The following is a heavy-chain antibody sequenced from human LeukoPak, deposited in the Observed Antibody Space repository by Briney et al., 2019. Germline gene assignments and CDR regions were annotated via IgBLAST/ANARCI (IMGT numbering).Heavy chain of an antibody. J-gene: IGHJ4*02. Sequence: SETLSLTCTVSGGSINSGGYYWSWIRQPPGKGLEWIGEINHSGSTNYNPSLKSRVTISVDTPKNQFSLKLSSVTAADTAVYYCASVYPSGYYFDYWGQGTLVTVSS. D-gene: IGHD3-16*02. CDR3: ASVYPSGYYFDY. CDR2: INHSGST. CDR1: GGSINSGGYY. V-gene: IGHV4-34*01.